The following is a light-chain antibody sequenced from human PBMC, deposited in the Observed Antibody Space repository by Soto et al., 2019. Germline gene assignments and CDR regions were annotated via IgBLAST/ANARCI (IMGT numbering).Light chain of an antibody. CDR2: EVT. J-gene: IGLJ1*01. Sequence: QSVLTQPASVSGSPGQSITISCAGTSRDIGNYNYVSWYQHHPGKAPKLMIYEVTSRPSGVSDRFSGSKSGMTASLTISGLQPEDEADYLCASYRSANTLVVFGTGTKV. V-gene: IGLV2-14*01. CDR1: SRDIGNYNY. CDR3: ASYRSANTLVV.